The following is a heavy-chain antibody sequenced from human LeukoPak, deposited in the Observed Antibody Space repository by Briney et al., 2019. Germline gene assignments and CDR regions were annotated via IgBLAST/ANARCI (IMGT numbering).Heavy chain of an antibody. CDR1: GYTFSSYG. V-gene: IGHV1-18*01. CDR2: ISTYNGNT. Sequence: ASVKVSCKGSGYTFSSYGISWVRQAPGQGLEWMGWISTYNGNTNYAQKLQGRVTMTTDTSTSTAYMELRSLRSDNTAVYYCAKARYCSGGSCFPQLTPDYWGQGTLVTVSS. D-gene: IGHD2-15*01. CDR3: AKARYCSGGSCFPQLTPDY. J-gene: IGHJ4*02.